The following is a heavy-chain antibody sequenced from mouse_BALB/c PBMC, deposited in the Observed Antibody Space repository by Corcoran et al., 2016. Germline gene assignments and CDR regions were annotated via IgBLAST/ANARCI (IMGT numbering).Heavy chain of an antibody. J-gene: IGHJ4*01. CDR3: ARWGLRRDYAMDY. CDR2: INPYNGAT. D-gene: IGHD2-4*01. V-gene: IGHV1-34*02. Sequence: EVQLQQSGPELVKPGASVKISCKASGYSFTGYYMHWVKQSHVKSLEWIGRINPYNGATSYNQNFKDKASLTVDKSSSTAYMELHSLTSEDSAVYYCARWGLRRDYAMDYWGQGTSVTVSS. CDR1: GYSFTGYY.